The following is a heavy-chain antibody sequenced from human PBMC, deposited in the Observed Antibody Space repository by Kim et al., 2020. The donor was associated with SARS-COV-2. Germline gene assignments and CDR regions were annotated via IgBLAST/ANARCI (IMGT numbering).Heavy chain of an antibody. Sequence: VSIVNGDESSANYAQYVKSRYTISRDNDKNTLYLQMNSLRAEDTAVYYCARGMDGSESYSYFDYWG. D-gene: IGHD3-10*01. V-gene: IGHV3-74*01. J-gene: IGHJ4*01. CDR3: ARGMDGSESYSYFDY. CDR2: VNGDESSA.